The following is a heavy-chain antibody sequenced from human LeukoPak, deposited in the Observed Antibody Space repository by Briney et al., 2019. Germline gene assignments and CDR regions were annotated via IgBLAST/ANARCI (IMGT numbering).Heavy chain of an antibody. CDR2: IYYIGTT. CDR1: GDSINNYY. CDR3: ARGGYYGSGNDFRFDP. D-gene: IGHD3-10*01. Sequence: SETLSLTCTVSGDSINNYYWSWIRQPPGKGLEWIGYIYYIGTTKFNPSLKSRVTISLDTSRNQFSLKLSSVTAADTAVYYCARGGYYGSGNDFRFDPWGQGTLVTVSS. V-gene: IGHV4-59*01. J-gene: IGHJ5*02.